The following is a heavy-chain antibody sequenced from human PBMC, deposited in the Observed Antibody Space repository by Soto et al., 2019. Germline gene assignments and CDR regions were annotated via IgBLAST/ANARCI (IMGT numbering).Heavy chain of an antibody. CDR2: INHSGST. J-gene: IGHJ4*02. Sequence: LQPWGGGPFKASGNLFPNWAVYGGSFRGYYWGWIRQPPGKGLEWIGEINHSGSTNYNPSLKSRVTISVDTSKNQFSLKLSSVTAADTAVYYCASLIPFDYWGQGTLVTVSS. CDR1: GGSFRGYY. V-gene: IGHV4-34*01. CDR3: ASLIPFDY. D-gene: IGHD2-21*01.